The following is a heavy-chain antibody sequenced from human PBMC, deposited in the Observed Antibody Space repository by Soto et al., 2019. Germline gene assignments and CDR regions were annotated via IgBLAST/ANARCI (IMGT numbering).Heavy chain of an antibody. CDR3: ARAAGTTVTNPLNDVFDV. CDR2: INPTGGST. J-gene: IGHJ3*01. Sequence: QVQLVQSGAEVKKPGASVRVSCKASGYTFTNYYIDWVRQAPGQGLEWMGIINPTGGSTTDVQKFQGRGTMPRDTSTSTVYMELSSLRSEDTAVYYCARAAGTTVTNPLNDVFDVWCQGTMVTVSS. CDR1: GYTFTNYY. V-gene: IGHV1-46*03. D-gene: IGHD4-4*01.